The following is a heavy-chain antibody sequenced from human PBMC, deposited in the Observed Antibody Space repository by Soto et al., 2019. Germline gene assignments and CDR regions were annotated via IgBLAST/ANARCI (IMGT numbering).Heavy chain of an antibody. J-gene: IGHJ4*02. Sequence: LRLSCAASGFTFSSFWMTWVRQAPGKGLEWVANIKQDGSEKYYVDSVKGRFTISRDNARNSLFLEMKSLRSEDTAVYSCVRDRSGSYLEGFDYWGQGTLVTVS. V-gene: IGHV3-7*01. CDR3: VRDRSGSYLEGFDY. D-gene: IGHD1-26*01. CDR1: GFTFSSFW. CDR2: IKQDGSEK.